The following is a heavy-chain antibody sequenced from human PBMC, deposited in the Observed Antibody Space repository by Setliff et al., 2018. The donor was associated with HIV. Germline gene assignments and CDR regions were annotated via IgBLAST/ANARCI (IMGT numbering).Heavy chain of an antibody. CDR1: GYTFTKFD. J-gene: IGHJ5*02. CDR3: ARTWGAGVTGYWFEP. Sequence: ASVKVSCKASGYTFTKFDINWVRQATGQGLEWMGWMNPNSGNTGFAQKFQGRVTMTRNTSISTAYVELRSLRSADTAVYFCARTWGAGVTGYWFEPWGQGARVTVSS. V-gene: IGHV1-8*01. D-gene: IGHD3-9*01. CDR2: MNPNSGNT.